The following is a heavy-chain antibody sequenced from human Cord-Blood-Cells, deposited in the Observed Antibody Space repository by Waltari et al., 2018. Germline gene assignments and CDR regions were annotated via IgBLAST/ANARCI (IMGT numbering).Heavy chain of an antibody. CDR2: MNPNSGNT. CDR1: GYTFTSYD. D-gene: IGHD3-3*01. V-gene: IGHV1-8*03. CDR3: ARRDASGFWSGYYYFDY. Sequence: QVQLVQSGAEVKKPGASVKVSCKASGYTFTSYDINWVRQATGQGLEWMGWMNPNSGNTGYAQKCQGRVTITRNTSISTAYMELSSLRSEDTAVYYCARRDASGFWSGYYYFDYWGQGTLVTVSS. J-gene: IGHJ4*02.